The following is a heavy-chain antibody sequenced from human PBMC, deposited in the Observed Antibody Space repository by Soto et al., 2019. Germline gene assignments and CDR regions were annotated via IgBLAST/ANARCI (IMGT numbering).Heavy chain of an antibody. CDR3: ATSPIAAAGTSSASYYYGMDV. CDR2: FDPEDGET. CDR1: GYTLTELS. J-gene: IGHJ6*02. D-gene: IGHD6-13*01. Sequence: ASVKVSCKVSGYTLTELSMHWVRQAPGKGLEWMGGFDPEDGETIYAQKFQGRVTMTEDTSTDTAYMELSSLRSEDTAVYYCATSPIAAAGTSSASYYYGMDVWGQGTTVTVSS. V-gene: IGHV1-24*01.